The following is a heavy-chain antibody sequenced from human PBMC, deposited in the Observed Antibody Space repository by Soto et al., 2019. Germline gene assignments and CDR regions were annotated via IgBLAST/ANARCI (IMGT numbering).Heavy chain of an antibody. CDR3: ARHNYGVDV. V-gene: IGHV4-39*01. J-gene: IGHJ6*02. CDR2: MYYSGST. CDR1: GGSISSSDHY. Sequence: QLQLQESGPGLVKPSETLSLTCTVSGGSISSSDHYWGWIRQPPGRGLEWIGSMYYSGSTYYNPPLESRVTISIDTSKNQFSLKLSSVTAADTAVYYCARHNYGVDVWGQGTTVTVSS.